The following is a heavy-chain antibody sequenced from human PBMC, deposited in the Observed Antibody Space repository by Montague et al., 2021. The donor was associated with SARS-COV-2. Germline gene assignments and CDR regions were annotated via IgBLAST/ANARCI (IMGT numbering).Heavy chain of an antibody. J-gene: IGHJ6*03. CDR3: ARLGDGVVPSPILGVVPYYSYYYMDV. V-gene: IGHV4-34*01. CDR2: IHHGGST. D-gene: IGHD2-2*02. Sequence: SETLSLTCAVHGGSFSTYSWNWIRQPPGKGLEWIGEIHHGGSTNYSPSLESRVTISADTSKNQFSLKLTSVAAADTAVYYCARLGDGVVPSPILGVVPYYSYYYMDVWGKGTTVTVSS. CDR1: GGSFSTYS.